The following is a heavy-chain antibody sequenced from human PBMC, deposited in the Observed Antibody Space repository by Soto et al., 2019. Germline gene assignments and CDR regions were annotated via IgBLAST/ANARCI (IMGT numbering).Heavy chain of an antibody. J-gene: IGHJ4*02. Sequence: PGGSLRLSCAASGFTFSGSAMHWVRQASGKGLEWVGRIRSKANSYETAYAASVQGRSTISRDNSTNTAYLQMNSVKTKDTAVYYCTRPYYYDSSGYYPFDYWGQGTLVTVSS. V-gene: IGHV3-73*01. D-gene: IGHD3-22*01. CDR3: TRPYYYDSSGYYPFDY. CDR2: IRSKANSYET. CDR1: GFTFSGSA.